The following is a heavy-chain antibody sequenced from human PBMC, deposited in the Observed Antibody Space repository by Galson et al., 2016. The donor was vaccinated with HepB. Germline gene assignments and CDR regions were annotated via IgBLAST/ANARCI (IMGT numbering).Heavy chain of an antibody. CDR3: RPGGAMH. CDR1: RFTFRSYA. CDR2: IWYDGSVK. D-gene: IGHD3-16*01. V-gene: IGHV3-33*01. Sequence: SLRLSCAASRFTFRSYAMHWVRQAPGKGLEWVAVIWYDGSVKYYAASVKGRFTISRDNAKNLVFLQMNNLRVDDTALYYCRPGGAMHWGQGTLVTVSS. J-gene: IGHJ1*01.